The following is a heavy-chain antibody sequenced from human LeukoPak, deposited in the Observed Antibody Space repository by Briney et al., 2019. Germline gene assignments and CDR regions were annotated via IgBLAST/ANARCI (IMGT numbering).Heavy chain of an antibody. D-gene: IGHD1-14*01. CDR2: IYYSGNT. CDR3: ARAFRKASAFDI. J-gene: IGHJ3*02. V-gene: IGHV4-61*01. Sequence: SETLSLTCTVSGGSVSSGSYCWSRIRQPPGKGLEWIGYIYYSGNTNYNPSLKSRVTISVDTSKNQFSLKLSSVTAADTAVYYCARAFRKASAFDIWGQGTMVTVSS. CDR1: GGSVSSGSYC.